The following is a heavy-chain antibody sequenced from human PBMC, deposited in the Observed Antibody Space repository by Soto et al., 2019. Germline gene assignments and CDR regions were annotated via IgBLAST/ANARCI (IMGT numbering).Heavy chain of an antibody. J-gene: IGHJ4*02. CDR2: INPSGGST. CDR3: ARAATPHPPLYCSSTSCYDPPFDY. CDR1: GYTFTSYY. Sequence: QVQLVQSGAEVKKPGASVKVSCKASGYTFTSYYMHWVRQAPGQGLEWMGIINPSGGSTSYAQKFQGRVTMTRDTSTSTGYMELSSLRSEDTAVYYCARAATPHPPLYCSSTSCYDPPFDYWGQGTLVTVSS. D-gene: IGHD2-2*01. V-gene: IGHV1-46*03.